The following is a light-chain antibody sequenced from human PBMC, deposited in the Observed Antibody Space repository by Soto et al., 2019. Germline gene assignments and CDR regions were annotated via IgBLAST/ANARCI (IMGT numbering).Light chain of an antibody. CDR1: NSNIGSNT. V-gene: IGLV1-44*01. CDR3: ASWDDSLNGVV. Sequence: QSVLTQPPSASGTPGQRVTISCSGSNSNIGSNTVNWYQQLPGTAPKLLIYYDNLRPSGVPDRISGSKSGTSASLAISGLQSEDEADYCCASWDDSLNGVVFGGGTKVTVL. CDR2: YDN. J-gene: IGLJ2*01.